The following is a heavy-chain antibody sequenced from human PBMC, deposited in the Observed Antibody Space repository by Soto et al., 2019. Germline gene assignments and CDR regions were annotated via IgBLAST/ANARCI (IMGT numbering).Heavy chain of an antibody. V-gene: IGHV3-7*05. CDR3: ARITSPGYFDS. J-gene: IGHJ4*02. D-gene: IGHD1-20*01. CDR2: IKQDGSEK. CDR1: GFPFSSDW. Sequence: EVQLVESGGGLVQPGGSLRLSCAASGFPFSSDWMTWVRQAPGKGLEWVAYIKQDGSEKYYVDSVMGRFPMSRDNTQSSLSLQMNTLRFEDSAVYYCARITSPGYFDSWGQGTLVTVSS.